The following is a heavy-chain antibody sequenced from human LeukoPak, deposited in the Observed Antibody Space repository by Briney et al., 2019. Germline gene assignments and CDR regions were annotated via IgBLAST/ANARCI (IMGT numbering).Heavy chain of an antibody. CDR3: ARGSGSYYSLIDY. Sequence: SETLSLTYAVYGESFRGYYWSWLRQPPGKGLEWIGEINHSGSTNYNPSLKSRVTISVDTSKNQFSLKLSSVTAADTAVYYFARGSGSYYSLIDYWGQGTLVTVSS. V-gene: IGHV4-34*01. D-gene: IGHD3-10*01. CDR1: GESFRGYY. J-gene: IGHJ4*02. CDR2: INHSGST.